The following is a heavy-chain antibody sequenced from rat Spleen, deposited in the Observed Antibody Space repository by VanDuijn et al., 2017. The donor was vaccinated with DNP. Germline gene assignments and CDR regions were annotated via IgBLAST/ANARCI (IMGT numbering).Heavy chain of an antibody. CDR2: IVHDGSRT. CDR1: GFTFSDYN. Sequence: EVQLVESDGGLVQPGRSLKVSCAASGFTFSDYNMAWVRQAPKKGLEWVATIVHDGSRTYYQDSVKGRFTISRNNVNSILYLQMDSLRSEDTATYYCAKDPYNSGYFDYWGQGVMVTVSS. CDR3: AKDPYNSGYFDY. J-gene: IGHJ2*01. V-gene: IGHV5S10*01. D-gene: IGHD4-3*01.